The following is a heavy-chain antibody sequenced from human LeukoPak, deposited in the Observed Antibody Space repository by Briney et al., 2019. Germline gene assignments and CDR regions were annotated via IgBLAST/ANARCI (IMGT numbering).Heavy chain of an antibody. Sequence: PGGSLRLSCAASGFTFSDHYMDWLHQAPARGLEWVGRTRNKANSYTTEYAASVKGRFTISRDDSKNSLYLQMNSLKTEDTAVYYCARVDYGDSLDAFDIWGQGTMVSVSS. J-gene: IGHJ3*02. CDR1: GFTFSDHY. D-gene: IGHD4-17*01. CDR3: ARVDYGDSLDAFDI. CDR2: TRNKANSYTT. V-gene: IGHV3-72*01.